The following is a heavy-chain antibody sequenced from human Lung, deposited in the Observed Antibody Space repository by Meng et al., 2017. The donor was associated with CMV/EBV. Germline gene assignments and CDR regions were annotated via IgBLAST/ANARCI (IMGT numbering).Heavy chain of an antibody. V-gene: IGHV3-7*01. Sequence: SCAASGFTFTHYWMTCVRQAPEKGLEWVANIKQDGNGKLYVDSVGGRFTISRDNAENLVFLQMNSLRPDDTAVYYCAMHVRYRFDYWGKGALVTVSS. CDR3: AMHVRYRFDY. CDR2: IKQDGNGK. J-gene: IGHJ4*02. CDR1: GFTFTHYW. D-gene: IGHD4-11*01.